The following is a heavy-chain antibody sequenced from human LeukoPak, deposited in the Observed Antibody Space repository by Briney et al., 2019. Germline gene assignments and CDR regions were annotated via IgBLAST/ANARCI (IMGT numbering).Heavy chain of an antibody. V-gene: IGHV1-8*01. J-gene: IGHJ5*02. D-gene: IGHD6-19*01. CDR3: AGGRLISSGWWGP. CDR2: MNPNSGNT. CDR1: GYTFTSYD. Sequence: ASVKVSCKGSGYTFTSYDINWVRQATGQGLEWMGWMNPNSGNTGYAQKFQGRVTMTRNTSISTAYMELSSLRSEDTAVYYCAGGRLISSGWWGPWGQGTLVTVSS.